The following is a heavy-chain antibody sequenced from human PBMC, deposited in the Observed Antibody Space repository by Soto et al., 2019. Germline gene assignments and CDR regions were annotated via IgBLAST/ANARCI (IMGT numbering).Heavy chain of an antibody. CDR2: INHSGST. CDR1: GVSFSTYY. Sequence: PSETLSLTSSVYGVSFSTYYWSLIRQPPGKGLEWIGEINHSGSTNFNPSLKSRVTISVDTSKNQFSLKVTSVTAADTAVYFCARGRKEYSSSWYVDWGQGTLVTVSS. D-gene: IGHD6-13*01. J-gene: IGHJ4*02. CDR3: ARGRKEYSSSWYVD. V-gene: IGHV4-34*01.